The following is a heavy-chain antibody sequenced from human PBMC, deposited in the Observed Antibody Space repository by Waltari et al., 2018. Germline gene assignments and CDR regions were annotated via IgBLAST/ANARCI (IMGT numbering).Heavy chain of an antibody. J-gene: IGHJ4*02. CDR3: ATEYYYDSSGYYSFSGEFDY. Sequence: QVQLVQSGAEVKKPGASVKVSCKVSGYTLTELSMHWVRQAPGKGLEWMGGFDPEDGETIYAQKFQGRVTMTEDTSTDTAYMERSSLRSEDTAVYYCATEYYYDSSGYYSFSGEFDYWGQGTLVTVSS. V-gene: IGHV1-24*01. CDR2: FDPEDGET. D-gene: IGHD3-22*01. CDR1: GYTLTELS.